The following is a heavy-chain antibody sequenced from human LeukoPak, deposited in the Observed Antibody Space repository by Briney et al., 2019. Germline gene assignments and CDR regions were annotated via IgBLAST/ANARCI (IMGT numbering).Heavy chain of an antibody. J-gene: IGHJ4*02. Sequence: GGSLRLSCAASGFTFSSYAMSWVRQAPGKGLEWVSAISGSGGSTYYADSVKGRFTISRDNSKNTLYLQMNSLRAEDTAVYYCAKGRAGHCSGGSCYSASDYWGQGTLVTVSS. V-gene: IGHV3-23*01. CDR3: AKGRAGHCSGGSCYSASDY. CDR2: ISGSGGST. D-gene: IGHD2-15*01. CDR1: GFTFSSYA.